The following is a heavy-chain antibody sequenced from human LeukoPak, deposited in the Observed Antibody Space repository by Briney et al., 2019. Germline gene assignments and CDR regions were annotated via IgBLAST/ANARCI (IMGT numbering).Heavy chain of an antibody. V-gene: IGHV5-51*01. CDR2: IYPDESNI. J-gene: IGHJ4*02. CDR3: ARPPTRGYSSSFEY. Sequence: ESLKISCKGSGYSFPTYWIAWVRQMPGKGLEWMGIIYPDESNIRYSPSFQGQVTISADKSISTAYLQWSSLKASDTAMYYCARPPTRGYSSSFEYWGQGTLVTVSS. CDR1: GYSFPTYW. D-gene: IGHD2-2*03.